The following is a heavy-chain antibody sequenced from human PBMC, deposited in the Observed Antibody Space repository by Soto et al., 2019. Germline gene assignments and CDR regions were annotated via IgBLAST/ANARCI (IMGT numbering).Heavy chain of an antibody. J-gene: IGHJ6*02. D-gene: IGHD3-3*01. Sequence: GASVKVSCKASGYTFTGYYMHWVRQAPGQGLEWMGWINPNSGGTNYAQKFQGWVTMTRDTSISTAYMELSRLRSDDTAVYYCAREGLYYEGLKDDFWSGYYTGNYYYGMDVWGQGTTVTVSS. V-gene: IGHV1-2*04. CDR1: GYTFTGYY. CDR2: INPNSGGT. CDR3: AREGLYYEGLKDDFWSGYYTGNYYYGMDV.